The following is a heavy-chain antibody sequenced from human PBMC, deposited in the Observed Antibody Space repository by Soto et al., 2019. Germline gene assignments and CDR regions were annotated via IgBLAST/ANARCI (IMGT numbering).Heavy chain of an antibody. CDR2: IYYSAST. V-gene: IGHV4-59*08. CDR1: GGSISRSY. Sequence: XXTLSLPCTVSGGSISRSYWRWIPQPPGKGLEWIGYIYYSASTNYNPSLKSRVTISVDTSKNQFSLKLSSVNAADTAVYYCARHLGTLRDFFDYWGQGTLVTVSS. J-gene: IGHJ4*02. CDR3: ARHLGTLRDFFDY.